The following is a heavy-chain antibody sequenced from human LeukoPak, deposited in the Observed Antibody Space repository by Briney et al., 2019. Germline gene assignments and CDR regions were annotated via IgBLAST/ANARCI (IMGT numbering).Heavy chain of an antibody. D-gene: IGHD1-7*01. J-gene: IGHJ4*02. Sequence: PGGSLRLPCAASGFTFSSYSMNWVRQAPGKGLEWVSSISSSSSYIYYADSVKGRFTISRDNAKNSLYLQMNSLRAEDTAVYYCARAHNWKYGTFDYWGQGTLVTVSS. CDR2: ISSSSSYI. CDR3: ARAHNWKYGTFDY. CDR1: GFTFSSYS. V-gene: IGHV3-21*01.